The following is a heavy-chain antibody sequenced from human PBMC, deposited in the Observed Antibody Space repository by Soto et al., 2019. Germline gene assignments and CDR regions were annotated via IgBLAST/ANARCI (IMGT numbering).Heavy chain of an antibody. CDR2: TYYRSKWYN. V-gene: IGHV6-1*01. J-gene: IGHJ2*01. D-gene: IGHD5-18*01. Sequence: PSQTLSLTCAISGDSLSSNSAAWNWSRQSPSRGLEWLGRTYYRSKWYNDYAVSVKSRITINPDTSKNQFSLQLNSVTPEDTAVYYCARAGYSYGFRDWYFDLWGRGTLVTVSS. CDR1: GDSLSSNSAA. CDR3: ARAGYSYGFRDWYFDL.